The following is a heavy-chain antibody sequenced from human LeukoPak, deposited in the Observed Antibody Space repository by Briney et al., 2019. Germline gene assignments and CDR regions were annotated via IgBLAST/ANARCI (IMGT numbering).Heavy chain of an antibody. V-gene: IGHV3-66*01. CDR1: AFTVSSKY. CDR3: ARLNFGDDY. Sequence: GGSLRLSCAASAFTVSSKYINWVRQAPGKGLEWVSLIYGSTRADYADSVKGRFTISRDNSMNTVYLLMNSLRAEDTAIYYCARLNFGDDYWGQGTLVAVSS. J-gene: IGHJ4*02. CDR2: IYGSTRA. D-gene: IGHD4-17*01.